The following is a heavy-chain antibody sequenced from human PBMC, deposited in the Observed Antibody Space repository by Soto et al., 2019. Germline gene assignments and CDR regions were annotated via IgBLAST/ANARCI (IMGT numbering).Heavy chain of an antibody. D-gene: IGHD3-22*01. CDR1: GFTFISSA. J-gene: IGHJ4*02. Sequence: QMQLVQSGPEVKKPGTSVKVSCKASGFTFISSAVQWVRQARGQRLEWIGWIVVVSGNTNYAQKFQERVTIPRDMATSTAYMELSSLRSEDTAVYYCAADYYDTNGYYYDYWGQGTLVTVSS. V-gene: IGHV1-58*01. CDR3: AADYYDTNGYYYDY. CDR2: IVVVSGNT.